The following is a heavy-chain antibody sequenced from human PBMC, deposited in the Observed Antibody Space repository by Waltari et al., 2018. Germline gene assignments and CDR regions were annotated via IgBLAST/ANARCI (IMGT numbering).Heavy chain of an antibody. CDR2: ISGSGGST. V-gene: IGHV3-23*04. D-gene: IGHD6-6*01. Sequence: EVQLVESGGGLVQPGGSLRLSCAASGFTFSTYAMSWVRQAPGKGLEWVSGISGSGGSTYYADSVKGRFTISRDNSKNTLYLDMNSLRADDTAVYNCAKDGGGIAALLLYYFDYWGQGTLVTVSS. CDR1: GFTFSTYA. CDR3: AKDGGGIAALLLYYFDY. J-gene: IGHJ4*02.